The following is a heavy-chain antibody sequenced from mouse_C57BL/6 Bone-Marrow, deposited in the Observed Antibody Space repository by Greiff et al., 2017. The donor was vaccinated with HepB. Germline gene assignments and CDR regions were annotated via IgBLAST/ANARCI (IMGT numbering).Heavy chain of an antibody. Sequence: EVQLQQSGAELVRPGASVKLSCTASGFNIKDDYMHWVKQRPEQGLEWIGWIDPENGDTEYASKFQGKATITADTSSNTAYLQLSSLTSEGTAVYYCTSMITDYFDYWGQGTTLTVSS. CDR2: IDPENGDT. V-gene: IGHV14-4*01. D-gene: IGHD2-4*01. J-gene: IGHJ2*01. CDR1: GFNIKDDY. CDR3: TSMITDYFDY.